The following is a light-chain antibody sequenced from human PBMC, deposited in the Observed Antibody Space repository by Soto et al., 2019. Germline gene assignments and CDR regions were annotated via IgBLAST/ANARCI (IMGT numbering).Light chain of an antibody. CDR2: ATS. CDR1: QSVSRH. Sequence: IVLTQSTATLSLSPGERATLSCRASQSVSRHFAWYQQKPGQAPRLLTSATSNRATGIPARFSGSGSGTDFTLTISSLEPEDFAVYYCQQRSNWPIINLGQGTRPEI. V-gene: IGKV3-11*01. CDR3: QQRSNWPIIN. J-gene: IGKJ5*01.